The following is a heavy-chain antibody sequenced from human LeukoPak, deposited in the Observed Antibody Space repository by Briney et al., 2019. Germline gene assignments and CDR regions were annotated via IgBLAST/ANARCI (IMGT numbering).Heavy chain of an antibody. CDR2: VYYSGSA. CDR3: ARRRDGYNYNYFDH. Sequence: PSETLSLTCSVSGDSVSSYYWNWIRQPPGKGLEWIGHVYYSGSANYKPSLESRVTISLDTSKNQFSLKLSSVTAADTAVYYCARRRDGYNYNYFDHWGQGTLVTVSS. J-gene: IGHJ4*02. V-gene: IGHV4-59*08. CDR1: GDSVSSYY. D-gene: IGHD5-24*01.